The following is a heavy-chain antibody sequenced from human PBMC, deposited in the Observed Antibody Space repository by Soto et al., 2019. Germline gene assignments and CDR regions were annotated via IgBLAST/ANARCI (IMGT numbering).Heavy chain of an antibody. CDR2: IYPTGKT. Sequence: QLQMQESGSGLVKPSQTLSLTCTVSGGSITSGGYSWSWIRQTPGMGLEWIGYIYPTGKTYYNPSLKNRATLSIDTSQNQFSLQLTCVTAADTAVYFCARAPPGPAPRWGVWGHGTTVTVSS. D-gene: IGHD3-16*01. J-gene: IGHJ6*02. CDR1: GGSITSGGYS. V-gene: IGHV4-30-2*01. CDR3: ARAPPGPAPRWGV.